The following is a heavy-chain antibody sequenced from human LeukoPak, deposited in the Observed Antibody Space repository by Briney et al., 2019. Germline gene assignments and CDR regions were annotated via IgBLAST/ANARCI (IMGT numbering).Heavy chain of an antibody. D-gene: IGHD3-10*01. CDR3: AKCGGYYGSASRFDY. CDR1: GFTFSSYA. V-gene: IGHV3-23*01. J-gene: IGHJ4*02. Sequence: GGSLRLSCAASGFTFSSYAMSWVRQAPGKGLEWVSAISGSGGSTYYADSVKGRFTISRDNSKNTLYLQMNSLRAEDTAVYYCAKCGGYYGSASRFDYWGQGTLVTVSS. CDR2: ISGSGGST.